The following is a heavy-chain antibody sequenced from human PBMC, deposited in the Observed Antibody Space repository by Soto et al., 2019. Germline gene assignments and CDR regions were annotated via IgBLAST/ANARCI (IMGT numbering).Heavy chain of an antibody. Sequence: ASVKVSCKASGYTFTSYAMHWVRQAPGQRLEWMGWINAGNGNTKYSQKFQGRVTITRDTSASTAYMELSSLRSEDTDVYYCARAGPPYGSGSYDYWGQGTLVTVSS. V-gene: IGHV1-3*01. D-gene: IGHD3-10*01. J-gene: IGHJ4*02. CDR2: INAGNGNT. CDR1: GYTFTSYA. CDR3: ARAGPPYGSGSYDY.